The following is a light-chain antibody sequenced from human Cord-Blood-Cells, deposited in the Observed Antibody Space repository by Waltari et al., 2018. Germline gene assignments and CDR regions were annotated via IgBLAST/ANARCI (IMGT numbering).Light chain of an antibody. J-gene: IGLJ3*02. CDR1: SSDVGGCNY. V-gene: IGLV2-14*01. Sequence: SALTQPASVSGSPGQSITISCTGTSSDVGGCNYVSWYQQHPGKTPKLMIYEVSNRPSAVSNRFSGSKSGNTASLTISGLQAEDEADYYCSSYTSSSTLVFGGGTKLTVL. CDR3: SSYTSSSTLV. CDR2: EVS.